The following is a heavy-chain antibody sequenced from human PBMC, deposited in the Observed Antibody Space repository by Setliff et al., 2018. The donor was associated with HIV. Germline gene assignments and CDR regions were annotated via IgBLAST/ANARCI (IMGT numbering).Heavy chain of an antibody. CDR3: ARHGLRFLACFDY. CDR1: GGSFSDYY. J-gene: IGHJ4*02. V-gene: IGHV4-34*01. Sequence: SETLSLTCAVHGGSFSDYYWTWIRQPPGKGLEWIGEIKHSGSTNYNPSLKSRVTISVDTSKNQFSLKLTSVTATDTAVYYCARHGLRFLACFDYWGQGALVTVSS. CDR2: IKHSGST. D-gene: IGHD3-3*01.